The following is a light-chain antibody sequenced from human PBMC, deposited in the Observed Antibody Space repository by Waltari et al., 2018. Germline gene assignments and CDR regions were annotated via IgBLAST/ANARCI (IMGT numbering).Light chain of an antibody. Sequence: ESVLTQSPATLSLSPGETATLSCRASQSVSTYIAWYQQKPGQAPRLLIYDVIRRDTGIPARFSGSGSGTDFTLTISSLEPEDFAVYYCQQLYNWPRGAFGQGTKLEI. V-gene: IGKV3-11*01. CDR2: DVI. CDR3: QQLYNWPRGA. J-gene: IGKJ2*01. CDR1: QSVSTY.